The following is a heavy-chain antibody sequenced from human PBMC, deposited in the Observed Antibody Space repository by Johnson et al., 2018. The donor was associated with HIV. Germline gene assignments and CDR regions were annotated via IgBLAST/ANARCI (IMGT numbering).Heavy chain of an antibody. CDR1: GFTFSSYA. J-gene: IGHJ3*02. CDR3: ASGEDYGGNYGAFDI. V-gene: IGHV3-30*09. CDR2: ISYDGSKK. D-gene: IGHD4-23*01. Sequence: QVQLVESGGGVVQPGRSLRLSCAASGFTFSSYAMHWVRQAPGKGLEWVAVISYDGSKKYYADSVTGRFAISRDNSKNTLHLQMNSLRAEDTAVYYCASGEDYGGNYGAFDIWGQGTMVTVSS.